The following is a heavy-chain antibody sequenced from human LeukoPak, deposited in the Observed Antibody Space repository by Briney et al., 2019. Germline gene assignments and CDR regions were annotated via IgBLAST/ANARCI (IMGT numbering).Heavy chain of an antibody. D-gene: IGHD6-6*01. V-gene: IGHV3-21*01. J-gene: IGHJ6*04. CDR1: GFTIRSYS. CDR3: ARDPRRSIAARPPV. CDR2: ISSSSSYI. Sequence: GGSLRLSCAASGFTIRSYSMNWVRQAPGKGLEWVSSISSSSSYIYYADSVKGRFTISRDNAKNSLYLQMNSLRAEDTAVYYCARDPRRSIAARPPVWGKGTTVTVSS.